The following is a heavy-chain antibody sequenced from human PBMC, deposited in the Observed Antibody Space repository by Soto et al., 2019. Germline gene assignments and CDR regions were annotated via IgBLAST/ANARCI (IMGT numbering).Heavy chain of an antibody. Sequence: QLQLQESGPGLVKPSETLSLTCTVSGGSISSSSYYWGWIRQPPGKGLEWIGSIYYSGSTYYNPSLKSRVTISVDTSKNQFPLKLSSVTAADTAVYYCASLPGYNWNRVYYYYYYMDVWGKGTTVTVSS. D-gene: IGHD1-20*01. CDR3: ASLPGYNWNRVYYYYYYMDV. CDR1: GGSISSSSYY. CDR2: IYYSGST. V-gene: IGHV4-39*01. J-gene: IGHJ6*03.